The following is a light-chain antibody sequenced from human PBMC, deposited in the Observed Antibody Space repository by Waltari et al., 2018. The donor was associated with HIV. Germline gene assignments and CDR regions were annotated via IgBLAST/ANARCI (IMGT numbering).Light chain of an antibody. J-gene: IGKJ3*01. V-gene: IGKV1-16*02. Sequence: IQMTQSPSSLSASVGGRVTITCRASQDIRNFLAWFQQKPGKAPQSLIYAASSLQSGVPSNFSGSGSGTDFTLTISSLQPEDFATYYCQQYNSYPFTIGPGTKVDIK. CDR2: AAS. CDR3: QQYNSYPFT. CDR1: QDIRNF.